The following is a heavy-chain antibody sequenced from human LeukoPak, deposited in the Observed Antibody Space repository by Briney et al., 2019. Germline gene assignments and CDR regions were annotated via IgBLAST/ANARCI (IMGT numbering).Heavy chain of an antibody. D-gene: IGHD2-2*01. Sequence: PSETLSLTCTVSGYSISSGYYWGWIRQPPGKGLEWIGSIYHSGSTYYNPSLKSRVTISVDTSKNQFSLKLNSMTAADTAVYYCARNAPEGLDYWGQGTLVTVSS. CDR1: GYSISSGYY. V-gene: IGHV4-38-2*02. J-gene: IGHJ4*02. CDR2: IYHSGST. CDR3: ARNAPEGLDY.